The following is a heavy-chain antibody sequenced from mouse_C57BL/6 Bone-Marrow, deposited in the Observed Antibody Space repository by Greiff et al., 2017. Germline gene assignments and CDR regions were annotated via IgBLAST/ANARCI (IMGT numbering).Heavy chain of an antibody. D-gene: IGHD2-3*01. J-gene: IGHJ1*03. CDR3: ARGSYYGYYVGWYFDV. Sequence: VQLQQSGSELRSPGSSVKLSCKDFDSEVFPIAFMSWVRQQPGHGFEWIGGILPSIGRTIYGEKFEDKATLDADTLSNTAYLELSSLTSEDSAIYYCARGSYYGYYVGWYFDVWGTGTTVTVSS. CDR2: ILPSIGRT. CDR1: DSEVFPIAF. V-gene: IGHV15-2*01.